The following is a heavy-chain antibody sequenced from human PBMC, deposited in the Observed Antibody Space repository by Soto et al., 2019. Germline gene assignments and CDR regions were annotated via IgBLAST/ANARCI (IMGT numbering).Heavy chain of an antibody. J-gene: IGHJ3*02. CDR3: ARDLYSDSSGYGGAFDI. D-gene: IGHD3-22*01. V-gene: IGHV3-13*01. Sequence: GGSLRLSCAASGFTFSSYDMHWVRQATGKGLEWVSAIGTAGDTYYPGSVKGRFTISRENAKNSLYLQMNSLRAEDTAVYYCARDLYSDSSGYGGAFDIWGQGTMVTVSS. CDR2: IGTAGDT. CDR1: GFTFSSYD.